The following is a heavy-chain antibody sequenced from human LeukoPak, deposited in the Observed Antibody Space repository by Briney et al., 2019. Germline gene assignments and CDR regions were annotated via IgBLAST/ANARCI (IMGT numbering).Heavy chain of an antibody. CDR2: ISGYNGNT. Sequence: ASVKVSCKASGYTFNSYGISWVRQAPGQGLEWMGWISGYNGNTNYAQNLQGRVSMTTDTSTSTAYMELRSLRSDDTAVYYCARDNSVRDEAWWFNPWGQGTLVTVSS. J-gene: IGHJ5*02. D-gene: IGHD5-24*01. V-gene: IGHV1-18*01. CDR3: ARDNSVRDEAWWFNP. CDR1: GYTFNSYG.